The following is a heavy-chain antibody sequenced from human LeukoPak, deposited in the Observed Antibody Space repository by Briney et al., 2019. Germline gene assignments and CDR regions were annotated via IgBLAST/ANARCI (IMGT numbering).Heavy chain of an antibody. V-gene: IGHV4-39*01. CDR1: GGSITSSSYY. J-gene: IGHJ5*02. CDR3: ARSDSSRYGWLDP. Sequence: SETLSLTCTVPGGSITSSSYYWAWIRQPPGKGLEWIGSIFYVGDTYYNPSLESRITISVDTSRNQFSLKLYSVTAADTAVYYCARSDSSRYGWLDPWGRGTLVTVSS. CDR2: IFYVGDT. D-gene: IGHD3-22*01.